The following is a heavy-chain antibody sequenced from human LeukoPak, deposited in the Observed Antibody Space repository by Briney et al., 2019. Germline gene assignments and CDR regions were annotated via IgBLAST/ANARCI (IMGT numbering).Heavy chain of an antibody. CDR2: ISTYNGNT. D-gene: IGHD1-1*01. V-gene: IGHV1-18*01. J-gene: IGHJ3*02. CDR3: ARSHWSDGGNYAFDT. CDR1: GYTFMKYG. Sequence: ASVNVSCKASGYTFMKYGFSWVRQAPGQGLEWLGWISTYNGNTNYAQKLQGRVTMTTDTSTSTAYMELRSLRSDDTAVYYCARSHWSDGGNYAFDTWGQGTMVTVPS.